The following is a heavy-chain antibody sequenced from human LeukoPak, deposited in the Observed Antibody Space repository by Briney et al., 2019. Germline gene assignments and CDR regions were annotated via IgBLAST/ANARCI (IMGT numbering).Heavy chain of an antibody. CDR2: INHSGST. CDR3: ARPRIVGATRTKAFDI. V-gene: IGHV4-34*01. Sequence: PSETLSLTCAVYGGSFSGYYWSWIRQPPGKGLEWIGEINHSGSTNYNPSLKSRVTISVDTSKNQFSLKLSSVTAADTAVYYCARPRIVGATRTKAFDIWSQGTMVTVSS. J-gene: IGHJ3*02. CDR1: GGSFSGYY. D-gene: IGHD1-26*01.